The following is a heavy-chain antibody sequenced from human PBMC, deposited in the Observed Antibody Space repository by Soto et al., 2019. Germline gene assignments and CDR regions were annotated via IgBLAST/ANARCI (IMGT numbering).Heavy chain of an antibody. CDR3: ARDWRVTCCYLN. Sequence: GGSLRLSCAASRFTLSSFGMHWVRQAPGKGLEWVAVIWYDGSNKYYADSVKGRFTISRDNSKNTLYLQMNSLRGEDTAVYYCARDWRVTCCYLNWGQGTLVTVSS. CDR1: RFTLSSFG. D-gene: IGHD2-2*01. J-gene: IGHJ4*02. CDR2: IWYDGSNK. V-gene: IGHV3-33*01.